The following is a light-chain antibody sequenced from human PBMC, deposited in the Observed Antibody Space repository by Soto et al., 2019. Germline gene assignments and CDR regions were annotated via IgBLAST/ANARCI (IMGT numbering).Light chain of an antibody. Sequence: EIVLTQSPAILSVSPGERATLSCRASQSISRSFAWYQQKPGQAPRLLLSDASTRATGIPARFSGSGSGTEFTLTISSLQSEDFALYYCHQYNSWPPGTFGQGTKVEIK. CDR1: QSISRS. V-gene: IGKV3-15*01. CDR2: DAS. J-gene: IGKJ2*01. CDR3: HQYNSWPPGT.